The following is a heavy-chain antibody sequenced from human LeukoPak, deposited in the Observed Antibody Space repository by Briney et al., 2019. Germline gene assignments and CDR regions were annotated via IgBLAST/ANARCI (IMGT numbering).Heavy chain of an antibody. J-gene: IGHJ4*02. CDR3: ARDPGSGFVDY. CDR2: INPSGGST. Sequence: ASVKVSCKASGYTFTSYYMHWVRQAPGQGHEWMGIINPSGGSTSYAQKFQGRVTVTTDTSTSTAYMELRSLRSDDTAVYYCARDPGSGFVDYWGQGTLVTVSS. D-gene: IGHD3-10*01. CDR1: GYTFTSYY. V-gene: IGHV1-46*01.